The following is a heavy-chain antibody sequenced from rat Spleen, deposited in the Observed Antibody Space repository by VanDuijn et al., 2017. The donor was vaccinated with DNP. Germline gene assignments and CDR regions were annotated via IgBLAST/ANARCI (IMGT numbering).Heavy chain of an antibody. CDR1: GFTFSNYG. CDR3: ATGGYGGYSEGNWFAY. V-gene: IGHV5-19*01. D-gene: IGHD1-11*01. CDR2: ISPSGGST. Sequence: EVQLVESGGGLVQPGRSLKLSCAASGFTFSNYGMAWIRQAPTKGLEWVASISPSGGSTFYRESVKGRFTISKNNAKSTLYLQMDSLRSEDTATYYCATGGYGGYSEGNWFAYWGQGTLVTVSS. J-gene: IGHJ3*01.